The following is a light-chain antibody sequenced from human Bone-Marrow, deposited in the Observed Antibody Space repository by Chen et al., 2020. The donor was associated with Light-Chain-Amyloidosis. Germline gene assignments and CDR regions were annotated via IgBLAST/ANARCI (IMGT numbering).Light chain of an antibody. J-gene: IGKJ5*01. CDR1: QSVSNK. Sequence: EIVMTQSPDTLSVSPGERVTLSCRASQSVSNKLAWYQQKPGQAPRLLLWHASARANDIPDRFSGSGSGTEFTLTISSLQSEYFAVYHCQHYNNWPFIFGQGTRLEIK. V-gene: IGKV3-15*01. CDR2: HAS. CDR3: QHYNNWPFI.